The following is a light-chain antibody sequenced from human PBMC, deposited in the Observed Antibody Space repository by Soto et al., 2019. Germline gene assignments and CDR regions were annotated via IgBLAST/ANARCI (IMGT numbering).Light chain of an antibody. CDR3: QTWGTAIHDVV. CDR1: SGHNTYA. CDR2: LNSDGSH. J-gene: IGLJ2*01. V-gene: IGLV4-69*01. Sequence: QPVLTQSPSASASLGASVKLTCTLSSGHNTYAIAWHQQQPDKGPRYLMKLNSDGSHSKGDGIPDRFSGSSSGAERHLTISSLQSDDEADYYCQTWGTAIHDVVFGGGTKVTVL.